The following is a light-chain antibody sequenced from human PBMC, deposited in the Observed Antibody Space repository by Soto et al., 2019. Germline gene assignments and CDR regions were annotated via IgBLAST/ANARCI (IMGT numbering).Light chain of an antibody. CDR2: KTS. V-gene: IGKV2-24*01. CDR3: MQATQFPHT. J-gene: IGKJ2*01. CDR1: QSLLDSDGETS. Sequence: IVMTQTPLSSPVTLGQPASISCRSSQSLLDSDGETSLSWLQQRPGQPPRLLIYKTSSRFSGVPDRVSGSGAGTEFTLKISRVEVEDVGVYYCMQATQFPHTFGQGTKLEI.